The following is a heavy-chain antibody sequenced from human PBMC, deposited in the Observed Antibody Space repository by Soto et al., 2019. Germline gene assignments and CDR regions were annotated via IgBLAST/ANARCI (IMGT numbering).Heavy chain of an antibody. V-gene: IGHV3-30*05. J-gene: IGHJ6*02. CDR2: ISFEGNTQ. CDR1: GFTLSRYG. CDR3: PRGAEHQLLSRDYFYGMDV. D-gene: IGHD1-1*01. Sequence: QVHLVESGGGVVQPGRSLRLSCAASGFTLSRYGMHWVRQAPGKGLEWVAVISFEGNTQYYADSVKGRFTISRDNSKDTLSLQIHSLRPEDTAVYYCPRGAEHQLLSRDYFYGMDVWGQGTTVSVSS.